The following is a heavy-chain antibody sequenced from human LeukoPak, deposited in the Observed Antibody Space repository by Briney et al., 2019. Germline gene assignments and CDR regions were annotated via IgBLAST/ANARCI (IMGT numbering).Heavy chain of an antibody. D-gene: IGHD1-26*01. V-gene: IGHV1-18*01. CDR2: ISAYNGNT. CDR3: ARDGPSGSYYNWFDP. CDR1: GYTFTSYD. Sequence: ASVKVSCKASGYTFTSYDISWVRQAPGQGLEWMGWISAYNGNTNYAQKLQGRVTMTTDTSTSTAYMELRGLRSDDTAVYYCARDGPSGSYYNWFDPWGQGTLVTVSS. J-gene: IGHJ5*02.